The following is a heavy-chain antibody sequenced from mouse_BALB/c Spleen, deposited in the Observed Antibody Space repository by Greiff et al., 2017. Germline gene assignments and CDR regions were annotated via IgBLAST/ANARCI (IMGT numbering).Heavy chain of an antibody. Sequence: VQVVESGAELVRPGSSVKISCKASGYAFSSYWMNWVKQRPGQGLEWIGQIYPGDGDTNYNEKFKGKATLTADKSSSTAYMQLSSLTSDDSAVYFCARSGFYGGYAMDYWGQGTSVTVSS. J-gene: IGHJ4*01. D-gene: IGHD1-1*01. V-gene: IGHV1-80*01. CDR2: IYPGDGDT. CDR3: ARSGFYGGYAMDY. CDR1: GYAFSSYW.